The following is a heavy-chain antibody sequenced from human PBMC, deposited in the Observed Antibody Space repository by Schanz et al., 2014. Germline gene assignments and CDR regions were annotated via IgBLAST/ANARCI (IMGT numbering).Heavy chain of an antibody. J-gene: IGHJ5*02. V-gene: IGHV4-59*02. CDR1: GGSVSTYK. D-gene: IGHD3-22*01. Sequence: QVQLQESGPGLVKPSETLSLTCTVSGGSVSTYKWGWIRQPPGKGLEYIGLISYGGLSDYNPSLKSRVTISLDTSKNQFSLNLNSVTAADTAVYYCARGVRRGDGKNGYYNWFDPWGQGTLVTVSS. CDR3: ARGVRRGDGKNGYYNWFDP. CDR2: ISYGGLS.